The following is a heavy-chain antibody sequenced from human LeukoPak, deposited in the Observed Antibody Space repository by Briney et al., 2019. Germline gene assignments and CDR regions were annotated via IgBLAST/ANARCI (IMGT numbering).Heavy chain of an antibody. CDR2: INHSGST. V-gene: IGHV4-34*01. D-gene: IGHD2-15*01. Sequence: GSLRLSCAASGFTFSSYAMHWVRQPPGKGLEWIGEINHSGSTNYNPSLKSRVTISVDTSKNQFSLKLSSVTAADTAVYYCARGGCSGGSCLDHFDYWGLGTLVTVSS. CDR3: ARGGCSGGSCLDHFDY. J-gene: IGHJ4*02. CDR1: GFTFSSYA.